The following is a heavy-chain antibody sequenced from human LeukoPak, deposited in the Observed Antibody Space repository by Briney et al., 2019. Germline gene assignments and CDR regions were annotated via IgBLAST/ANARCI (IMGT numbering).Heavy chain of an antibody. D-gene: IGHD3-22*01. CDR2: ISSSGSTI. CDR1: GFTFSSYS. Sequence: GGSLRLSCAASGFTFSSYSMNWVRQAPGKGLEWVSYISSSGSTIYYADSVKGRFTISRDNAKNSLYLQMNSLRAEDTAVYYCARGSGYYYVSAFDIWGQGTMVTVSS. CDR3: ARGSGYYYVSAFDI. J-gene: IGHJ3*02. V-gene: IGHV3-48*04.